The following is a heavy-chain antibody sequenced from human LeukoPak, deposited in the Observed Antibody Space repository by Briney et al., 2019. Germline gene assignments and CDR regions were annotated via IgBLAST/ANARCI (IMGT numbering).Heavy chain of an antibody. CDR2: INPNSGGT. CDR1: GYTFTGYY. CDR3: ARLEAGNPFTSFDY. Sequence: ASMKVSCKASGYTFTGYYMHWVRQAPGQGLEWMGWINPNSGGTNYAQKFQGRVTMTRDTSISTAYMELSRLRSDDTAVYYCARLEAGNPFTSFDYWGQGTLVTVSS. J-gene: IGHJ4*02. V-gene: IGHV1-2*02. D-gene: IGHD3-16*01.